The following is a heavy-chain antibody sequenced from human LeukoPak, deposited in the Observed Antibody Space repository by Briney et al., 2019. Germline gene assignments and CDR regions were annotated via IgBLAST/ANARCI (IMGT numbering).Heavy chain of an antibody. V-gene: IGHV1-18*01. J-gene: IGHJ3*02. CDR1: GYTFTNYG. Sequence: ASVKVSCKASGYTFTNYGISWVRQAPGQGLEWMGWISAYNANTNFAQKLQGRVTMTTDTSTSTAYMELRSLRSDDTAVYYCARAYYDILTGYPQDAFDIWGQGTMVTVSS. CDR2: ISAYNANT. D-gene: IGHD3-9*01. CDR3: ARAYYDILTGYPQDAFDI.